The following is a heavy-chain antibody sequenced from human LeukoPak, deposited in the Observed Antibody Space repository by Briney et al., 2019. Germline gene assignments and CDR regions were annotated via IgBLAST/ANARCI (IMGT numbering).Heavy chain of an antibody. CDR3: ARGGFLGGMDV. Sequence: ASVKVSCKASGYTFTSYDINWVRQATGQGLEWMGWMNPNSGNTGYAQKFQGRVTITADESTSTAYMELSSLRSEDTAVYYCARGGFLGGMDVWGQGTTVTVSS. J-gene: IGHJ6*02. V-gene: IGHV1-8*01. D-gene: IGHD3-3*01. CDR2: MNPNSGNT. CDR1: GYTFTSYD.